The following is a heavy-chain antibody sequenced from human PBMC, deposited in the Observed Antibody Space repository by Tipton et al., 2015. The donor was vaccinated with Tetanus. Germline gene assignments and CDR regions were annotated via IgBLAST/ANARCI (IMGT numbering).Heavy chain of an antibody. J-gene: IGHJ4*02. CDR2: ISPSGRS. V-gene: IGHV4-61*08. CDR3: ARANYDFPNKGPFDS. CDR1: GGSIRSGDHQ. Sequence: LRLSCTASGGSIRSGDHQWNWIRQPPGKGLEWLAYISPSGRSNSNYSLKSRITVSQDKSKNQFSLKLTSVTAADTAVYYCARANYDFPNKGPFDSWGQGTLVIVSS. D-gene: IGHD3-3*01.